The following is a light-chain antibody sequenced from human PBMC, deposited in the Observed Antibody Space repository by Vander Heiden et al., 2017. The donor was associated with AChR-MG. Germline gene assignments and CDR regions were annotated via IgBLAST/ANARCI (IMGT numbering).Light chain of an antibody. V-gene: IGKV1-27*01. J-gene: IGKJ2*01. CDR2: AAS. CDR1: QGLSNY. CDR3: QKDDRAPYT. Sequence: DIHMTQSPSSLSASVGDRVTITCRASQGLSNYLAWYQQKPGTVPKLLIYAASTLQSGVPSRFSGSGSGTDFTLTINSLQPEDFATYYCQKDDRAPYTFGQGTKLEIK.